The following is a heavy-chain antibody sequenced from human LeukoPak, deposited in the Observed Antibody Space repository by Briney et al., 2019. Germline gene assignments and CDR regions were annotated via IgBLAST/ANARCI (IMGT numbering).Heavy chain of an antibody. D-gene: IGHD5-18*01. CDR3: ASFSAMGEGGYYYGMDV. V-gene: IGHV3-74*01. J-gene: IGHJ6*02. CDR1: GFTFSSYW. CDR2: INSDGSST. Sequence: PGGSLRLSCAASGFTFSSYWMHWVRQAPGKGLVWVSRINSDGSSTSYADSVKGRFTISRDNAKNTLYLQMNSLRAEDTAVYYCASFSAMGEGGYYYGMDVWGQGTTVTVSS.